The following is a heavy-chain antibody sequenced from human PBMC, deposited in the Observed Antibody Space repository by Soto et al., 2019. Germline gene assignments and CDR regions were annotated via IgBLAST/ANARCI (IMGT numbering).Heavy chain of an antibody. J-gene: IGHJ4*02. CDR2: IYTAGNT. V-gene: IGHV3-66*01. CDR1: GFTVSSAY. D-gene: IGHD3-10*02. CDR3: ARCGCSENYCYFFDY. Sequence: EVHLVESGGGLVQPGGSLSLSCAASGFTVSSAYMAWVRQAPGKGLEWVSSIYTAGNTYYAYSEKGRFNISRDGSENTLYLQMNRLRAEDTAVYYCARCGCSENYCYFFDYWGRGTLITVSS.